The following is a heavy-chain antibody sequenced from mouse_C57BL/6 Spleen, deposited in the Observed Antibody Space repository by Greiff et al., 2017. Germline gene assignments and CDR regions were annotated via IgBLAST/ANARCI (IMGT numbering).Heavy chain of an antibody. V-gene: IGHV1-54*01. Sequence: QVQLQQSGAELVRPGTSVKVSCKASGYAFTNYLIEWVKQRPGQGLEWIGVINPGSGGTNYNEKFKGKATLTADKSSSTAYMQLSSLTSEDSAVYFGARRAIYSDFDCWGQGTTLTVSS. CDR3: ARRAIYSDFDC. D-gene: IGHD2-1*01. J-gene: IGHJ2*01. CDR1: GYAFTNYL. CDR2: INPGSGGT.